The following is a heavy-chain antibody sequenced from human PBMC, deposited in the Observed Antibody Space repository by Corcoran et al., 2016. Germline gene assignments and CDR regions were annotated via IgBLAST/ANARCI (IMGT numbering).Heavy chain of an antibody. D-gene: IGHD7-27*01. J-gene: IGHJ3*02. CDR3: TRVPGNWGAENALDI. Sequence: EVQLVESGGGLVKPGQSLTLACTASGFTFSDYVMTWFRQAPGQGLEWVGFIRSKAYGGTREYAASVKGRFSISRDDSNRIVYLQMNSLKTEDTGVYYGTRVPGNWGAENALDIWGQGAMVTVSS. CDR1: GFTFSDYV. V-gene: IGHV3-49*05. CDR2: IRSKAYGGTR.